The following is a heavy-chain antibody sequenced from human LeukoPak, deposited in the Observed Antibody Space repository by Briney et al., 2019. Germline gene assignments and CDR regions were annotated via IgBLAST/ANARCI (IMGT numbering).Heavy chain of an antibody. V-gene: IGHV4-39*07. CDR3: ARASPRYSSSSGNWFDP. D-gene: IGHD6-6*01. Sequence: SETLSLTCTVSGGSISSSSYYWGWIRQPPGRGLEWIGSIYYSGSTYYNPSLKSRVTISVDTSKNQFSLKLSSVTAADTAVYYCARASPRYSSSSGNWFDPWGQGTLVTVSS. CDR2: IYYSGST. J-gene: IGHJ5*02. CDR1: GGSISSSSYY.